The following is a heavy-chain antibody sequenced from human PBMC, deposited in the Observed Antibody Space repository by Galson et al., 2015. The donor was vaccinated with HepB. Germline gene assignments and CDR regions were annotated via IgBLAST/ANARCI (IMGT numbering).Heavy chain of an antibody. CDR1: GFTFDDYA. CDR2: ISWNSGSI. V-gene: IGHV3-9*01. Sequence: SLRLSCAASGFTFDDYAMHWVRQAPGKGLEWVSGISWNSGSIGYADSVKGRFTISRDSAKNSLYLQMNSLRAEDTALYYCAKAKRYYDSSGYLLEYFQHWGQGTLVTVSS. CDR3: AKAKRYYDSSGYLLEYFQH. J-gene: IGHJ1*01. D-gene: IGHD3-22*01.